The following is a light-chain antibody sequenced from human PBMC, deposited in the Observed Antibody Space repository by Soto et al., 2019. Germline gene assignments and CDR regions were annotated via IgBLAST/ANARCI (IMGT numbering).Light chain of an antibody. J-gene: IGKJ4*01. CDR1: QTISSW. CDR3: QQYDNLPLT. V-gene: IGKV1-5*01. Sequence: DIQMTQSPSTLSGSLGDRVTITCRASQTISSWLAWYQQKPGKAPDLLIYDASNLERGVPSRFSGSGFGTDFSFTISSLQPEDIATYYCQQYDNLPLTFGGGTKVDIK. CDR2: DAS.